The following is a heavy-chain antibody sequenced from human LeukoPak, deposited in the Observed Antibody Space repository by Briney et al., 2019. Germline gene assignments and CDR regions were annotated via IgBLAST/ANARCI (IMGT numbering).Heavy chain of an antibody. CDR2: INPSGGST. V-gene: IGHV1-46*01. CDR1: GYTFTNYY. CDR3: ARDGSSGYYYLGY. J-gene: IGHJ4*02. D-gene: IGHD3-22*01. Sequence: ASVKVSCTASGYTFTNYYMHWVRQAPGQGLEWMGVINPSGGSTSYAQKFQGRVTMTRDTSTSTVYMELSSLRSEDTAMYYCARDGSSGYYYLGYWGQGILVTVSS.